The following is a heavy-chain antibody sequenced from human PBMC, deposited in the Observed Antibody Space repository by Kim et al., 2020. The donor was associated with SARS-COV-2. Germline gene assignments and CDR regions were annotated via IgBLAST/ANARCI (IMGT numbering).Heavy chain of an antibody. CDR1: GFTFSNYA. D-gene: IGHD5-18*01. V-gene: IGHV3-23*01. CDR3: AKDQGYTYGYIGGAGYFDL. J-gene: IGHJ2*01. CDR2: ISGSGGLT. Sequence: GGSLRLSCEASGFTFSNYAMSWVRQTPGKGLEWVSAISGSGGLTFYADSVKGRFTISRDNSKNTLFLQMNSLRPEDTAVYHCAKDQGYTYGYIGGAGYFDLWGRGTLVTVSS.